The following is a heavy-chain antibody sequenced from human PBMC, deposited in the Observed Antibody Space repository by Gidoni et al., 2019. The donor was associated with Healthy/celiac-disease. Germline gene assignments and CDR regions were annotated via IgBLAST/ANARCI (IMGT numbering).Heavy chain of an antibody. CDR3: ARLDLRETYYFDY. Sequence: QVQLQESGPGLVKPSQTLSLTCTFSGGSISSGGYYWSWIRQHPGKGLEWIGYIYYSGSTYYNPSLKSRVTISVDTSKNQFSLKLSSVTAADTAVYYCARLDLRETYYFDYWGQGTLVTVSS. CDR2: IYYSGST. J-gene: IGHJ4*02. CDR1: GGSISSGGYY. V-gene: IGHV4-31*03.